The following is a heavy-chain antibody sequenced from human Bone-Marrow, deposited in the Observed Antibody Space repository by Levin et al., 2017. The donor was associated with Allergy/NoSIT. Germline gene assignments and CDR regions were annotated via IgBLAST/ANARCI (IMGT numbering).Heavy chain of an antibody. CDR2: ISGSGANT. CDR3: AKDKGLGGGSCFSE. CDR1: GFTFNNNA. Sequence: PGGSLRLSCAPSGFTFNNNAVSWVRKAPGKGLEWVSAISGSGANTYYAGSVKGRFTISRDNAKSTVSLQMNSLKVEDTAVYYCAKDKGLGGGSCFSEWGQGTLVTVSS. V-gene: IGHV3-23*01. J-gene: IGHJ4*02. D-gene: IGHD2-15*01.